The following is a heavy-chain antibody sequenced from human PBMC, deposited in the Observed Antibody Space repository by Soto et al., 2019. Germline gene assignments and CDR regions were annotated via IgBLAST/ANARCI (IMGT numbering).Heavy chain of an antibody. D-gene: IGHD3-3*01. J-gene: IGHJ4*02. CDR1: GGTFSSYA. CDR3: ARIRIFGVGFAY. CDR2: IIPIFGTA. V-gene: IGHV1-69*13. Sequence: SVKVSCKASGGTFSSYAISWVRQAPGQGLEWMGGIIPIFGTANYAQKFQGRVTITADESTSTAYMELSSLRSEDTAEYYCARIRIFGVGFAYWGQGTLVTVSS.